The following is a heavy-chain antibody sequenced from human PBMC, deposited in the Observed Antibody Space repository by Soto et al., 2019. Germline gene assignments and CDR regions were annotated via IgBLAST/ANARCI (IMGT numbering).Heavy chain of an antibody. J-gene: IGHJ5*02. Sequence: SETLSLTCTVSGGSISSGGYYWSWIRQHPGKGLEWIGYIYYSGSTYYNPSLKSRVTISVDTSKNRFSLKLSSVTAADTAVYYCARDLRIAAATPLRSRFDPWGQGTLVTVSS. D-gene: IGHD6-13*01. CDR2: IYYSGST. CDR3: ARDLRIAAATPLRSRFDP. CDR1: GGSISSGGYY. V-gene: IGHV4-31*03.